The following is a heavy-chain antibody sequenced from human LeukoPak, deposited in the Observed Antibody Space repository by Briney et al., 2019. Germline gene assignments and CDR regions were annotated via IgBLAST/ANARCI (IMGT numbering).Heavy chain of an antibody. D-gene: IGHD3-9*01. CDR2: IYPGDSDT. CDR3: ALILTGSFGLRGWFDP. J-gene: IGHJ5*02. CDR1: GYSFTSYW. V-gene: IGHV5-51*01. Sequence: GESLKISCKGSGYSFTSYWIGWVRQMPGKGLEWMGIIYPGDSDTRYSPSFQGQVTISADKSISTAYLQWSSLKASDTAMYYCALILTGSFGLRGWFDPWGQGTLVTVSS.